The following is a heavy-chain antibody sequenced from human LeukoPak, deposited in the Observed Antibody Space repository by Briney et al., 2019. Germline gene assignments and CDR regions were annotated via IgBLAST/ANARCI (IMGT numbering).Heavy chain of an antibody. V-gene: IGHV4-4*07. CDR2: IYTSGST. CDR3: ARTNIVVVPAASMDYYYYYMDV. CDR1: GGSISSYY. Sequence: SETLSLTCTVSGGSISSYYWSWIRQPAGKGLEWIGRIYTSGSTNYNPSLKSRVTMSVDTSKNQFYLKLSSVTAADTAVYYCARTNIVVVPAASMDYYYYYMDVWGKGTTVTVSS. J-gene: IGHJ6*03. D-gene: IGHD2-2*01.